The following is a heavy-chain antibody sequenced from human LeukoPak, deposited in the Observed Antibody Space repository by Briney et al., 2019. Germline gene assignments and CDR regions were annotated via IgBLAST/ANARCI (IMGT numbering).Heavy chain of an antibody. J-gene: IGHJ4*02. Sequence: SETLSLTCAVSGGSITGFFWTWIRQPAGEGLQYIGRIFSRGGANYNPSLQSRVAMSVDTSQNLFSLKLTSVAAADTAVYFCARVATPDVSSPLDFWGQGILVTVSS. D-gene: IGHD6-19*01. CDR2: IFSRGGA. V-gene: IGHV4-4*07. CDR3: ARVATPDVSSPLDF. CDR1: GGSITGFF.